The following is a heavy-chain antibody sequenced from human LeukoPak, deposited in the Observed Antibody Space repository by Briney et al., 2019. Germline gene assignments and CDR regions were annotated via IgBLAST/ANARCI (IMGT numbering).Heavy chain of an antibody. J-gene: IGHJ6*02. D-gene: IGHD3-10*01. CDR1: GGSISSSSYY. Sequence: PSETLSLTCTVSGGSISSSSYYWGWIRQPPGKGLEWIGSIYYSGSTYYNPSLKSRVTISVDTSKNQFSLKLSSVTAADTAVYYCASLPVWFGEQKSSSNYYYYYGMDVWGQGTTVTVSS. CDR2: IYYSGST. V-gene: IGHV4-39*01. CDR3: ASLPVWFGEQKSSSNYYYYYGMDV.